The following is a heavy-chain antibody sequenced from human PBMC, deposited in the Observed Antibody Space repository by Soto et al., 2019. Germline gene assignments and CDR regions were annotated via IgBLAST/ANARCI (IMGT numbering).Heavy chain of an antibody. CDR2: IIPIFGTA. J-gene: IGHJ4*02. CDR1: GGTFSSYA. V-gene: IGHV1-69*13. D-gene: IGHD3-22*01. CDR3: ARDVAPYYYDSSGNYYFDY. Sequence: SVKVSCKASGGTFSSYAISWVRQAPGQGLEWMGGIIPIFGTANYAQKFQGRVTITADESTSTAYMELSSLRSEDTAVYYCARDVAPYYYDSSGNYYFDYWGQGTLVTVPQ.